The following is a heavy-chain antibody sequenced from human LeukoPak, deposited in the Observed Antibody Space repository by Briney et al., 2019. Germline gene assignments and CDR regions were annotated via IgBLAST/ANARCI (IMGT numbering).Heavy chain of an antibody. CDR1: GGSVNSYY. CDR2: IDYSGNT. D-gene: IGHD6-19*01. Sequence: SETLSLTCTVSGGSVNSYYWSWIRQPPGKGLEWLGYIDYSGNTNYSPSLQSRLTISVDTSKKQFSLKLRSVTAADTAVYYCARVGSSGSYGMDVWGQGTTVTVSS. J-gene: IGHJ6*02. V-gene: IGHV4-59*02. CDR3: ARVGSSGSYGMDV.